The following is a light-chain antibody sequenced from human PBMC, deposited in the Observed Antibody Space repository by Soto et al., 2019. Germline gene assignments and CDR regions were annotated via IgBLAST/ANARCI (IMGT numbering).Light chain of an antibody. J-gene: IGKJ1*01. Sequence: AIQMTQSPSSLSASVGDRVTITCRASQGIRNDLDWYQQKPGKAPKLLIYGATSLQTGVPSRFSGSGSGTDFTLTISSLQPEDFSTYYCLPHSNIPPTFGQGTKVEVK. CDR2: GAT. CDR1: QGIRND. CDR3: LPHSNIPPT. V-gene: IGKV1-6*01.